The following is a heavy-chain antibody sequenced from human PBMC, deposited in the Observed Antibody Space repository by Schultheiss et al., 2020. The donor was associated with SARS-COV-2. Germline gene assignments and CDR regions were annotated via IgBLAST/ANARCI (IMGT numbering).Heavy chain of an antibody. V-gene: IGHV3-30-3*01. J-gene: IGHJ4*02. CDR1: GFTFSSYW. CDR3: ARGTFDY. CDR2: ISYDGSNK. Sequence: GGSLRLSCAASGFTFSSYWMSWVRQAPGKGLEWVAVISYDGSNKYYADSVKGRFTISRDNSKNTLYLQMNSLRTEDTAVYYCARGTFDYWGQGTLVTVSS.